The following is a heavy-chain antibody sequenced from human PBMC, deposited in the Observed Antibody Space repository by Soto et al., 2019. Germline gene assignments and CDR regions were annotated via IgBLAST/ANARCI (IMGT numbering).Heavy chain of an antibody. CDR2: IKSKTDGGTT. D-gene: IGHD3-3*01. CDR3: TTDPRGTYLYDFWSGYLSQNSSDSDCMDF. Sequence: GGSLRLSCAASGFTFSNAWMSWVRQAPGKGLEWVGRIKSKTDGGTTDYAAPVKGRFTISRDDSKNTLYLQMNSLKTEDTAVYYCTTDPRGTYLYDFWSGYLSQNSSDSDCMDFWGKGTTVTVSS. CDR1: GFTFSNAW. V-gene: IGHV3-15*01. J-gene: IGHJ6*03.